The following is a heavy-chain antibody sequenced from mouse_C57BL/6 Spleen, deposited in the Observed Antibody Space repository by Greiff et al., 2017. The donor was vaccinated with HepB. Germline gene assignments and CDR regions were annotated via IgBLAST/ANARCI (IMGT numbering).Heavy chain of an antibody. CDR3: AREIGDGSSFFDY. CDR1: GFTFSDYY. J-gene: IGHJ2*01. V-gene: IGHV5-16*01. CDR2: INYDGSST. Sequence: EVKLMESEGGLVQPGSSMKLSCTASGFTFSDYYMAWVRQVPEKGLEWVANINYDGSSTYYLDSLKSRFIISRDNAKNILYLQMSSLKSEDTATYYCAREIGDGSSFFDYWGQGTTLTVSS. D-gene: IGHD1-1*01.